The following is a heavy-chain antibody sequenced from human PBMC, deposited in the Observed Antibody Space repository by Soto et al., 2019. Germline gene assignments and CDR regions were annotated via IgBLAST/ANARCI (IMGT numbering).Heavy chain of an antibody. CDR2: ISGSGGST. D-gene: IGHD3-22*01. Sequence: EVQMLESGGGLVQPGGSLRLSCAASGFSFSSYAMSWVRQAAGKGLEWVSAISGSGGSTYYAESVKGRFTISRDNSKNTLYRQMNSRRAEDTAVYYCAKWTAYYYDSSGSRYFDLWGRGTLVTVSS. CDR3: AKWTAYYYDSSGSRYFDL. V-gene: IGHV3-23*01. J-gene: IGHJ2*01. CDR1: GFSFSSYA.